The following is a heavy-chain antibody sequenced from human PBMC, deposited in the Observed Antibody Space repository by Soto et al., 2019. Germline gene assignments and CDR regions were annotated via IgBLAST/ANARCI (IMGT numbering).Heavy chain of an antibody. CDR1: GFTFSSYS. Sequence: PGGSLRLSCAASGFTFSSYSMNWVRQAPGKGLEWVSPISSSSSYIYYADSVKGRFTISRDNAKNSLYLQMNSLRAEDTAVYYCASHGYCTNGVCYTDWFDPWGQGTLVTVSS. CDR2: ISSSSSYI. D-gene: IGHD2-8*01. V-gene: IGHV3-21*01. J-gene: IGHJ5*02. CDR3: ASHGYCTNGVCYTDWFDP.